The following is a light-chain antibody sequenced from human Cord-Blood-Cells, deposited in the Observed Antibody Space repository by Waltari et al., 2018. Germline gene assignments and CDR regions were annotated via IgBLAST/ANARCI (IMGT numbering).Light chain of an antibody. CDR3: CSYAGSSTWV. V-gene: IGLV2-23*01. Sequence: QSALTQPASVSGSPGQSTTISCTGTSSDVGSYNLVSWYQQPPGKAPKLMIYEGNKRPSGVSNRFSGSKSGNTASLTISGLQAEDEADYYCCSYAGSSTWVFGGGTKLTVL. CDR1: SSDVGSYNL. CDR2: EGN. J-gene: IGLJ3*02.